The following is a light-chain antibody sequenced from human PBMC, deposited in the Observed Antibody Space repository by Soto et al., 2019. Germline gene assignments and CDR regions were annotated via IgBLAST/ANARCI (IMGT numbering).Light chain of an antibody. CDR2: AAS. CDR1: QSISSY. J-gene: IGKJ4*02. CDR3: QKYDGAPLT. V-gene: IGKV1-27*01. Sequence: DIQMTQSPSSLSASVGDRVTITCRASQSISSYLAWYQQKPGKVPKLLIYAASTLQSGVPSRFSGSASGTDFTLTISSLQPEDVATYYYQKYDGAPLTFGGGTQVEIK.